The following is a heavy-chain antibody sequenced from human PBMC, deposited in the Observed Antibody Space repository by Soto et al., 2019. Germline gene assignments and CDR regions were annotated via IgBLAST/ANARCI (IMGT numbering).Heavy chain of an antibody. CDR3: ARDRVSNFHSFDY. J-gene: IGHJ4*02. CDR1: GGSISSGAYY. CDR2: IYYSGST. D-gene: IGHD4-4*01. V-gene: IGHV4-31*03. Sequence: QVQLQESGPGLVKPSQTLSLTCTVSGGSISSGAYYWSWIRQHPGKGLEWIGYIYYSGSTYYNPSLKSRVSISVDTSENRLSLTLSSVTAADTAVYYCARDRVSNFHSFDYWGQGTLVTVSS.